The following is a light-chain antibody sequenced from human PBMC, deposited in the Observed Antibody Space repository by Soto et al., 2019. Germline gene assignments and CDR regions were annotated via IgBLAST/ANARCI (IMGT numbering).Light chain of an antibody. V-gene: IGLV2-8*01. CDR3: SSYTGGNPSYV. CDR1: SSDVGGYEY. J-gene: IGLJ1*01. Sequence: QSVLTQPPSASGSPGQSVTISCTGTSSDVGGYEYVSWYQQHPGKAPKLMIYEVTIRPSGVSDRFSGSKSGNTASLTVSGLHAEDEADYYCSSYTGGNPSYVFGTGTKVTVL. CDR2: EVT.